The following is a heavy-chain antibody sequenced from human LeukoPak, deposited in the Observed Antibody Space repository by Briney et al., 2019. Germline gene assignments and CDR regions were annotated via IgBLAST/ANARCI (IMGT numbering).Heavy chain of an antibody. CDR2: NLSSGSTI. CDR1: GFTFSSYE. CDR3: AELGITMIGGV. Sequence: GGPLRLSCAASGFTFSSYEMNWVRQAPRKGLEGVSYNLSSGSTIYYADSVKGRFTISRDNAKISLYLQMNSLRAEDTAVYYCAELGITMIGGVWGKGTTVTISS. V-gene: IGHV3-48*03. D-gene: IGHD3-10*02. J-gene: IGHJ6*04.